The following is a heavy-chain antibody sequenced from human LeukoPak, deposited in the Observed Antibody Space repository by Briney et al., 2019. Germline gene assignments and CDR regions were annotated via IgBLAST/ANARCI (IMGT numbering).Heavy chain of an antibody. V-gene: IGHV4-61*05. Sequence: KPSETLSLTCTVSGGSISSSSYYWGWIRQPPGKGLEWIGYIYYSGSTNYNPSLKSRVTMSVDTSKDQFSLKLSSVTAADTAVYYCVRGGIVGTTARIPLFDYWGQGTLVTVSS. CDR3: VRGGIVGTTARIPLFDY. D-gene: IGHD1-26*01. CDR2: IYYSGST. CDR1: GGSISSSSYY. J-gene: IGHJ4*02.